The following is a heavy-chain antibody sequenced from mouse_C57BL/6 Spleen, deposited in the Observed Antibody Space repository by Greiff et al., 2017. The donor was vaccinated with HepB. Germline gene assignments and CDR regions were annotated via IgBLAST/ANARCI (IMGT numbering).Heavy chain of an antibody. CDR2: IYPGDGDT. CDR1: GYAFSSYW. V-gene: IGHV1-80*01. D-gene: IGHD5-1*01. CDR3: ARGTSNGFDY. Sequence: QVHVKQSGAELVKPGASVKISCKASGYAFSSYWMNWVKQRPGKGLEWIGQIYPGDGDTNYNGKFKGKATLTADKSSSTAYMQLSSLTSEDSAVYFCARGTSNGFDYWGQGTTLTVSS. J-gene: IGHJ2*01.